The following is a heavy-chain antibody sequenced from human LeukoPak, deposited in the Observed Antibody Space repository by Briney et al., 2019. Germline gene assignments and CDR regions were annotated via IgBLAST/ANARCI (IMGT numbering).Heavy chain of an antibody. J-gene: IGHJ4*02. D-gene: IGHD3-10*01. V-gene: IGHV1-69*04. CDR1: GGTFSSYA. CDR2: IIPTLGAA. CDR3: ARAPDYYGSRSYYWIY. Sequence: ASVKVSCKASGGTFSSYAISWVRQAPGQGLEWMGRIIPTLGAANYAQKFQGRVTMTADRSTNTVYMDLSSLRSEDTAVYYCARAPDYYGSRSYYWIYWGQGTLVTVSS.